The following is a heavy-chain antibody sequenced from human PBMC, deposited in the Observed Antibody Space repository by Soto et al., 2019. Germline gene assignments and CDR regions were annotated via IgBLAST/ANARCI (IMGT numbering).Heavy chain of an antibody. CDR1: GFTFSNAW. V-gene: IGHV3-15*01. Sequence: PGGSLRLCCAASGFTFSNAWMSWVRQASGKGLESVGRIKSKTDGETTDYAAPVKGRFTISRDDSKNTLYLHMSSLQTEDTALYYCTTDFKGDTAVDYWGQGTLVTVSS. CDR3: TTDFKGDTAVDY. J-gene: IGHJ4*02. D-gene: IGHD5-18*01. CDR2: IKSKTDGETT.